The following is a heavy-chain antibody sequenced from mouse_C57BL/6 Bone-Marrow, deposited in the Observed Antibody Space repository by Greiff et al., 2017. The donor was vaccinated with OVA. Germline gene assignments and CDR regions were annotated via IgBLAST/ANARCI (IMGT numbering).Heavy chain of an antibody. CDR1: GFNIKDDY. CDR3: TTRSLLAWFAY. V-gene: IGHV14-4*01. Sequence: EVQLQQSGAELVRPGASVKLSCTASGFNIKDDYMHWVKQRPEQGLEWIGWIDPENGDTEYASKFQGKATITADTSSNTAYLQLSSLTSEDTAVYYCTTRSLLAWFAYWGQGTLVTVSA. J-gene: IGHJ3*01. CDR2: IDPENGDT. D-gene: IGHD1-3*01.